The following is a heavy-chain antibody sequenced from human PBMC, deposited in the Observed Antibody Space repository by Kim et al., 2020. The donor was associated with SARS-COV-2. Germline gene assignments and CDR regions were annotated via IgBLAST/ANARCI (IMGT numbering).Heavy chain of an antibody. D-gene: IGHD3-10*01. V-gene: IGHV3-43*02. CDR3: SKASGRLPRH. Sequence: GGSLRLSCAASGFTFADYVMHWVRQVPGKGLEWVALVSGDGGTTYYADSVKGRFTISRDNSKDSLYLQMNSLRADDTAFYYCSKASGRLPRHWGQGTLTTVLS. J-gene: IGHJ4*02. CDR2: VSGDGGTT. CDR1: GFTFADYV.